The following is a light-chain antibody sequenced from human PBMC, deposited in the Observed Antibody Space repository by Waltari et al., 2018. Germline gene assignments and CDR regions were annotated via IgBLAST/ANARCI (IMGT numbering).Light chain of an antibody. CDR2: LGS. Sequence: IVVTQSPLSLPVTPGEPASISCRSSQSLLHSNGYNYLDWYLQKPGQSPQLLIYLGSNRASGVPDRFSGSGSGTDFTLKISRVEADDVGVYYCMQSLQALWTFGQGTKVEIK. J-gene: IGKJ1*01. CDR3: MQSLQALWT. CDR1: QSLLHSNGYNY. V-gene: IGKV2-28*01.